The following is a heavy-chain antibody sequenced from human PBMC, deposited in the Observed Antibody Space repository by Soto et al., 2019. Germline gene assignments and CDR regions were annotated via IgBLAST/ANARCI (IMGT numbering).Heavy chain of an antibody. CDR2: IKYSGST. CDR1: GGSISSGGYY. Sequence: PSETLSLTCTVSGGSISSGGYYWGWIRQPPGKGLEWIGSIKYSGSTYYNPSLKSRVAISVDTSKNQFSLNLNPVTAADTAVYFCVRPGGSTLHDYWGQGALVTVSS. D-gene: IGHD6-13*01. V-gene: IGHV4-39*01. CDR3: VRPGGSTLHDY. J-gene: IGHJ4*02.